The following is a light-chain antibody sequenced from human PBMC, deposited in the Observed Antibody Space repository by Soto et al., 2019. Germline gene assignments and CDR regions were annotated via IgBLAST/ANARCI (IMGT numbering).Light chain of an antibody. CDR3: QQYDVSPIT. Sequence: IVLTQSPDTLSLSPGERATLSCRASQSVRSERLAWYQHKRGQAPRLVIFDASSRATGIPERFSGSGSGTDFTLTITRLEPEDFAVYFCQQYDVSPITFGLRTRLEI. CDR1: QSVRSER. CDR2: DAS. J-gene: IGKJ5*01. V-gene: IGKV3-20*01.